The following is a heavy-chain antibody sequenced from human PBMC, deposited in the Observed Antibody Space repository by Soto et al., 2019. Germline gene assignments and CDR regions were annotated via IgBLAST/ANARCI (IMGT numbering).Heavy chain of an antibody. CDR3: ATEFGGYYGMDV. CDR2: IIPIFGTA. Sequence: QVQLVQSGAEVKKPGSSVKVSCKASGGTFSSYAISWVRQAPGQGLEWMGGIIPIFGTANYAQKFQGRVXIXAXXSTSTAYMELSSLRSEDTAVYYCATEFGGYYGMDVWGQGTTVTVSS. V-gene: IGHV1-69*12. J-gene: IGHJ6*02. D-gene: IGHD3-10*01. CDR1: GGTFSSYA.